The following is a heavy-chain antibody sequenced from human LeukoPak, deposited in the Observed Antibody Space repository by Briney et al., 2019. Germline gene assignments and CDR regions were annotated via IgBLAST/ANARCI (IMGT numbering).Heavy chain of an antibody. D-gene: IGHD3-9*01. V-gene: IGHV4-31*03. CDR2: IYYSGST. CDR3: ARVLALDWLQIDY. J-gene: IGHJ4*02. Sequence: SSETLSLTCTVSGGSISSGGYYWSWIRQHPGKGLEWIGYIYYSGSTYYNPSLKSRVTISVDTSKNQFSLKLSSVTAADTAVYYCARVLALDWLQIDYWGQGTLVTVSS. CDR1: GGSISSGGYY.